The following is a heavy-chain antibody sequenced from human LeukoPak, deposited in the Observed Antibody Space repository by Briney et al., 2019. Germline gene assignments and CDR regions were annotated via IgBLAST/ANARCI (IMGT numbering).Heavy chain of an antibody. CDR1: GYSITSGYY. V-gene: IGHV4-38-2*02. Sequence: KTSETLSLTCTVSGYSITSGYYWGWIRQPPGQGLEWIGSIYYSGSTYYNPSLKSRVTISVDTSKNQFSLKLSSVTAADTAVYYCARQDADDSLAYYYYMDVWGKGTTVTVSS. D-gene: IGHD3-3*01. CDR2: IYYSGST. CDR3: ARQDADDSLAYYYYMDV. J-gene: IGHJ6*03.